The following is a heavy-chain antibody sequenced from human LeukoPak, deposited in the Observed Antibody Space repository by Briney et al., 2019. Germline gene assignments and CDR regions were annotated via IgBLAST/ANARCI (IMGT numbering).Heavy chain of an antibody. Sequence: SETLSLTCTVSGGSISSSSYYWGWIRQPPGKGLEWIGSIYYSGSTYYNPSLKSRVTISVDTSKNQFSLKLSSVTAADTAVYYCASLIVVVAAYNWFDPWGQGTLVTVSS. CDR3: ASLIVVVAAYNWFDP. V-gene: IGHV4-39*01. CDR2: IYYSGST. CDR1: GGSISSSSYY. J-gene: IGHJ5*02. D-gene: IGHD2-21*02.